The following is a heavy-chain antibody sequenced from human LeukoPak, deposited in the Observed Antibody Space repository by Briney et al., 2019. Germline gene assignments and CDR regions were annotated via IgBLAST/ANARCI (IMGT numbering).Heavy chain of an antibody. CDR1: GGSISSSNYY. V-gene: IGHV4-39*01. D-gene: IGHD1-1*01. J-gene: IGHJ6*03. CDR3: ARRKATGLYYYYYMDV. CDR2: IYYSGST. Sequence: SETLSLTCTVSGGSISSSNYYWGWIRQPPGKGLERIGSIYYSGSTYYNPSLKSRVTISVDTSKNQYSLKLSSVTAADTAVYYCARRKATGLYYYYYMDVWGKGTTVTVSS.